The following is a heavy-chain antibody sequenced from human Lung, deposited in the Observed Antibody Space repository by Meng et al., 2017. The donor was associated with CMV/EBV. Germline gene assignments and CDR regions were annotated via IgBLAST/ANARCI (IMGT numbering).Heavy chain of an antibody. CDR2: ISMSGSTI. CDR3: ARGEAARDFDS. Sequence: GGSLRLXCAAPGFNFNIYEMSWVRQAPGKGLEWVSYISMSGSTIYYADAVKGRFTISRDNAKNSLYLQMNSLRVEDTALYYCARGEAARDFDSWGQGTLVTVSS. J-gene: IGHJ4*02. D-gene: IGHD6-25*01. V-gene: IGHV3-48*03. CDR1: GFNFNIYE.